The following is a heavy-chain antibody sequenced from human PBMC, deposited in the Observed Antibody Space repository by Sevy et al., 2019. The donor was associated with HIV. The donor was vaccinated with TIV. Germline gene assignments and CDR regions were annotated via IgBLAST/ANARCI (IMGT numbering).Heavy chain of an antibody. CDR2: MNPNSGNP. CDR3: ARVLDYYDSSGYLHFPY. J-gene: IGHJ4*02. V-gene: IGHV1-8*01. D-gene: IGHD3-22*01. Sequence: ASVKVSCKASGYTFTSYDINWVRQATGQGLEWMGWMNPNSGNPGYAQKFQGRVTMTRNTSISTAYMELSSRRSEDTAVYYCARVLDYYDSSGYLHFPYWGQGTLVTVSS. CDR1: GYTFTSYD.